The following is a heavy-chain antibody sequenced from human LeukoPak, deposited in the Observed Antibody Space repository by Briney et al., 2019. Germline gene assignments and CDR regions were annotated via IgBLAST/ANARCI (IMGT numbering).Heavy chain of an antibody. V-gene: IGHV1-69*13. CDR1: XXTFSSYA. D-gene: IGHD3-22*01. CDR3: ARGWPYYYDSSGSRMGYFDY. J-gene: IGHJ4*02. CDR2: IIPIFGTA. Sequence: SVXXSXKASXXTFSSYAISWVRQAPGQGLEWMGGIIPIFGTANYAQKFQGRVTITADESTSTAYMELSSLRSEDTAVYYCARGWPYYYDSSGSRMGYFDYWGQGTLVTVSS.